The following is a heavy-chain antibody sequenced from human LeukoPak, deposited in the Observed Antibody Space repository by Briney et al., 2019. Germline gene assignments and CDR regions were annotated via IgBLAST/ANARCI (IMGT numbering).Heavy chain of an antibody. D-gene: IGHD2-15*01. CDR2: IHYSGST. Sequence: PPETLSLTCTVSGGSMNTHYWSWIRQPPGKGLEWIGYIHYSGSTNYNPSLKSRVTISVDTSKKQFSLKLSSVTVADTAVYYCARDRDCSGGSCYSGHGMDVWGQGTTVTVSS. J-gene: IGHJ6*02. CDR3: ARDRDCSGGSCYSGHGMDV. CDR1: GGSMNTHY. V-gene: IGHV4-59*11.